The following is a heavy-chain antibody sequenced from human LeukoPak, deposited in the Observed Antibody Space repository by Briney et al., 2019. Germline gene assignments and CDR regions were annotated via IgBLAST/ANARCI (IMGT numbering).Heavy chain of an antibody. CDR3: ARVSGYYYGSGSYSPLPNWYFDL. V-gene: IGHV4-59*02. J-gene: IGHJ2*01. CDR1: GGSVSGYY. CDR2: IYYSGST. Sequence: SETLSLTCAVYGGSVSGYYWSWIRQPPGKGLEWIGYIYYSGSTNYNPSLKSRVTISVDTSKNQFSLKLSSVTAADTAVYYCARVSGYYYGSGSYSPLPNWYFDLWGRGTLVTVSS. D-gene: IGHD3-10*01.